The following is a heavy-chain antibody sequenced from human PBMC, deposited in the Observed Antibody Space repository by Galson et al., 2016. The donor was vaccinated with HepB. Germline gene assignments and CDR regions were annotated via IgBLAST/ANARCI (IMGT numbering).Heavy chain of an antibody. Sequence: SETLSLTCAVYGGSFSGYYWSWIRQPPGKGLEWIGEINDSGSTNYNPSLKSRVTISIDTSKKQFSLKLSSVTAADTAVYYCAREGDLGSYDSSGLGRGDAFDTWGQGTRVTVSS. CDR3: AREGDLGSYDSSGLGRGDAFDT. J-gene: IGHJ3*02. D-gene: IGHD3-22*01. CDR1: GGSFSGYY. CDR2: INDSGST. V-gene: IGHV4-34*01.